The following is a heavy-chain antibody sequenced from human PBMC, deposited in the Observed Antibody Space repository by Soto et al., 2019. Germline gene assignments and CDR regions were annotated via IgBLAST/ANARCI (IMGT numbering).Heavy chain of an antibody. J-gene: IGHJ4*02. CDR1: GFTFSNYN. CDR2: IWYDGSNE. CDR3: TNNFDY. V-gene: IGHV3-33*06. Sequence: QVQLVESGGGVVQPGRSLRLSCAASGFTFSNYNMHWVRQGPGKGLEWVAVIWYDGSNEYYGDSVKGRFTIFRDNSKNMLYLQMNSLRAEDPAIYYCTNNFDYWGQGTLVTVSS.